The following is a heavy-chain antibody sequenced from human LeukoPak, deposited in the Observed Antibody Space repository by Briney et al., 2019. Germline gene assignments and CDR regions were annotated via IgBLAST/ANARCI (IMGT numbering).Heavy chain of an antibody. V-gene: IGHV1-18*01. J-gene: IGHJ4*02. CDR2: ISTYNGNT. CDR1: GYSFTSYG. Sequence: ASVKVSCKASGYSFTSYGINWVRQAPGQGLEWMGWISTYNGNTNYAQRLQGRVTMTTDTSTSTAYMELRSLTADDTAVYYCARVPSGGPFDYRGQGTLVTVSS. D-gene: IGHD2-15*01. CDR3: ARVPSGGPFDY.